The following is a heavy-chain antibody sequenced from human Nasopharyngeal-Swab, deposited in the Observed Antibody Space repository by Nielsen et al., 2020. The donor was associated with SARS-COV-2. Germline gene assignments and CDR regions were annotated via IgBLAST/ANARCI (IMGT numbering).Heavy chain of an antibody. CDR2: VWHDENIK. V-gene: IGHV3-33*01. D-gene: IGHD3-3*01. CDR1: GFRFPYFG. Sequence: GESLKISCAASGFRFPYFGLHWVRQAPGKGLEWVAVVWHDENIKYYADSVEGRFTISRDNSKNTLYLHMNSLRAEDTAVYYCARDREWAFDYWGQGILVTVSS. CDR3: ARDREWAFDY. J-gene: IGHJ4*02.